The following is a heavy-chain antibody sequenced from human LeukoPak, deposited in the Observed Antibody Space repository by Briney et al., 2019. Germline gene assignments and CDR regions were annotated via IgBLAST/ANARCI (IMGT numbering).Heavy chain of an antibody. V-gene: IGHV4-61*02. Sequence: PSETLSLTCTVSGGSISSGSYYWSWIRQPAGKGLEWIGRIYTSGSTNYNPSLKSRVTISVDTSKNQFSLKLSPVTAADTAVYYCARVYRQLGAFDYWGQGTLVTVSS. J-gene: IGHJ4*02. CDR1: GGSISSGSYY. CDR2: IYTSGST. D-gene: IGHD6-6*01. CDR3: ARVYRQLGAFDY.